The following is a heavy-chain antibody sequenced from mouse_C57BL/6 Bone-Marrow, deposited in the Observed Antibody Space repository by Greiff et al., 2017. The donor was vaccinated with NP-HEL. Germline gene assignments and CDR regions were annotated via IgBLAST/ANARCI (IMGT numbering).Heavy chain of an antibody. Sequence: EVQLQQSGAELVRPGASVKLSCTASGFNIKDYYTHWVKQRPEQGLEWIGRIDPEDGDTEYAPKFQGKATMTADTSSNTAYLQLSSLTSEDTAVYYCTTGSNYPYYFDYWGQGTTLTVSS. V-gene: IGHV14-1*01. J-gene: IGHJ2*01. CDR2: IDPEDGDT. CDR3: TTGSNYPYYFDY. CDR1: GFNIKDYY. D-gene: IGHD2-5*01.